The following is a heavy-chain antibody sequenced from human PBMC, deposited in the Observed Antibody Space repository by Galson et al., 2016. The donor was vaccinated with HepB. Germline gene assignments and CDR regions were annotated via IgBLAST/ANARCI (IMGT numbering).Heavy chain of an antibody. CDR2: ISYDGNNK. D-gene: IGHD5-24*01. J-gene: IGHJ6*02. CDR3: AKDGRDAYNFNYYYYAMDV. CDR1: GFVFSNFG. V-gene: IGHV3-30*18. Sequence: SLRLSCAASGFVFSNFGLSWVRQAPGTGLEWVAVISYDGNNKYYADSVKGRFTISRDNSKNTLYLQMNSLRAEDTAVYYCAKDGRDAYNFNYYYYAMDVWGQGTTVTVSS.